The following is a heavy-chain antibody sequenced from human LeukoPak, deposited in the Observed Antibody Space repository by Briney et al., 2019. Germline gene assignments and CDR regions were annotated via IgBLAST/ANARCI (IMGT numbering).Heavy chain of an antibody. J-gene: IGHJ4*02. V-gene: IGHV3-30*02. CDR2: IRFDGSDE. D-gene: IGHD1-1*01. CDR1: GFNFDKYG. CDR3: ASLDDH. Sequence: PGGSLRLSCAASGFNFDKYGMHWVRQAPGKGLEWVTFIRFDGSDEYYADSVKGRFSISRDNSKKQLYLQMNSLKSEDTAVYYCASLDDHWGQGTLVTVSS.